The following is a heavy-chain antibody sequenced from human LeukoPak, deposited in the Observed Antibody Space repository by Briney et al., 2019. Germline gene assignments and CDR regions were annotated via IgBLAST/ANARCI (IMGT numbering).Heavy chain of an antibody. CDR3: ARVAVETASWFDP. CDR1: GYTFTGYH. J-gene: IGHJ5*02. CDR2: INPNSGDT. V-gene: IGHV1-2*02. D-gene: IGHD5-24*01. Sequence: ASVKVSCKASGYTFTGYHMHWVRQAPGQGLEWMGWINPNSGDTNYAQKFQGRVTMTRDTSISTAYVELSRLRSDDTAVYYCARVAVETASWFDPWGQGSLVTVSS.